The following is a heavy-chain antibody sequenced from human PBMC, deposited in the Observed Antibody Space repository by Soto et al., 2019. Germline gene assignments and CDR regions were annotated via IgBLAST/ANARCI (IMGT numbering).Heavy chain of an antibody. CDR1: GYTFTSYG. CDR3: ARARFDY. CDR2: IXGXNXXX. V-gene: IGHV1-18*04. J-gene: IGHJ4*02. Sequence: ASVKVSCKASGYTFTSYGISWVRQAPGQGLEXXGXIXGXNXXXXYAQNLQGRVTMTTDTSTRTAYMEVRRLRSDDTAVYYCARARFDYWGQGTQVTVSS.